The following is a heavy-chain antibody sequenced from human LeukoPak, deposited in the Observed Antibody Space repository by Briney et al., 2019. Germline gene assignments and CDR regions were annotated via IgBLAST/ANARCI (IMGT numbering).Heavy chain of an antibody. CDR1: GGSISSYY. D-gene: IGHD3-16*02. V-gene: IGHV4-59*01. CDR2: IYYSGST. Sequence: SETLSLTCTVSGGSISSYYWSWIRQPPGKGLEWIGYIYYSGSTNYNPSLKSRVTISVDTSKNQLSLKLSSVTAADTAVYYCARDLVNTYGMDVWGQGTTVTVSS. CDR3: ARDLVNTYGMDV. J-gene: IGHJ6*02.